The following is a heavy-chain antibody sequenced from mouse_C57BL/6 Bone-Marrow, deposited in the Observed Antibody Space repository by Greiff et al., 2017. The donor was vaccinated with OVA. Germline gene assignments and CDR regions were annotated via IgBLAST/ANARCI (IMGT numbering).Heavy chain of an antibody. D-gene: IGHD3-2*02. CDR3: ARGRQLRLLIDY. V-gene: IGHV3-6*01. J-gene: IGHJ2*01. CDR2: ISYDGSN. CDR1: GYSITSGYY. Sequence: EVQLVESGPGLVKPSQSLSLTCSVTGYSITSGYYWNWIRQFPGNKLEWMGYISYDGSNNYNPSLKNRISITRDTSKNQFFLKLNSVTTEDTATYYCARGRQLRLLIDYWGQGTTLTVSS.